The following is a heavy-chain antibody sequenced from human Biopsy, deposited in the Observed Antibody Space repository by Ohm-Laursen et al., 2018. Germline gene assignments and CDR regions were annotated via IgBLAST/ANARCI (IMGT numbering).Heavy chain of an antibody. CDR3: ATDARWDPSLDAFHV. D-gene: IGHD1-26*01. V-gene: IGHV1-69*04. CDR1: GATVTSYA. Sequence: SSVKVSCKSSGATVTSYAISWVRQAPGQGLEWMGRIIPFTGVTNYAQNFQGKVTISADKSPPTVYVELSTLKPDDTAVYYCATDARWDPSLDAFHVWGQGTQVTVS. J-gene: IGHJ3*01. CDR2: IIPFTGVT.